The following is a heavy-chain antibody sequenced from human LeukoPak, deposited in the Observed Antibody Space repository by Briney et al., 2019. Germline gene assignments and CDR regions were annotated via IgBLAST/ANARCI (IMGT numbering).Heavy chain of an antibody. J-gene: IGHJ5*02. CDR3: AKDWTPHNRVYDCLDA. D-gene: IGHD3-16*01. V-gene: IGHV3-23*01. Sequence: GGSLRLSCVGSGFAFGVHAMSWVRQAPGKGPEWVATIGSGADLFYAESVKGRFTVSRDDPRNTVWLQMNSLRAEDTALYYCAKDWTPHNRVYDCLDAWGQGTQVTVSS. CDR2: IGSGADL. CDR1: GFAFGVHA.